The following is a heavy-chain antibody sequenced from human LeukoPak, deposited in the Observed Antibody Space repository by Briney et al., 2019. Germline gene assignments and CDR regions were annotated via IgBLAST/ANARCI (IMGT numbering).Heavy chain of an antibody. CDR1: GPTLSPYW. J-gene: IGHJ6*03. CDR2: INKDGSVT. D-gene: IGHD1-26*01. Sequence: PGGSLRLSCAASGPTLSPYWMSWVRQAPGRGLEWVANINKDGSVTYYVDSVKGRFTISRDNAKNSLYLQMNSVRAEDTAVYYCARDQKRAARILGATTEWVYFYFMDVWGKGTTVTVSS. V-gene: IGHV3-7*01. CDR3: ARDQKRAARILGATTEWVYFYFMDV.